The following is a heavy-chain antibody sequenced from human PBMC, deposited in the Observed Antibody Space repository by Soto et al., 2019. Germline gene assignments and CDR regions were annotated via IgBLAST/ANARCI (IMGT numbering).Heavy chain of an antibody. Sequence: SGPTLVNPTETLTLTCTVSGFSLTNTRMGVSWIRQPPGKALEWLAHIFSNDEKSYSTSLKSRLTISKDTSKSQVVLTMTNMDPVDTGTYYCARMWDRWENYYYYGMDVWGQGTRVTVSS. J-gene: IGHJ6*02. CDR2: IFSNDEK. D-gene: IGHD1-26*01. CDR3: ARMWDRWENYYYYGMDV. CDR1: GFSLTNTRMG. V-gene: IGHV2-26*01.